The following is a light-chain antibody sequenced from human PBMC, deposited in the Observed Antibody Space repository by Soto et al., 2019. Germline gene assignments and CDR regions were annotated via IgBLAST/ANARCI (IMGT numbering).Light chain of an antibody. J-gene: IGKJ1*01. CDR2: GAS. CDR1: QSVSSSF. Sequence: EIVLTQSPGTLSLSPGERATLSCRASQSVSSSFLAWYQQKPGQAPRLLIYGASSRATGIPDRFSGSGSGTDFTVPISRLEPEDFAVYYCQQYGSSPTFGQGTKVEI. CDR3: QQYGSSPT. V-gene: IGKV3-20*01.